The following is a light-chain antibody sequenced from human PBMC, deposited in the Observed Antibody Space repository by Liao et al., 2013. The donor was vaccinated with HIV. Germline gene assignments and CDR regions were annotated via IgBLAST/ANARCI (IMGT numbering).Light chain of an antibody. CDR2: QDS. J-gene: IGLJ2*01. CDR1: KLGDKF. V-gene: IGLV3-1*01. CDR3: QVWDSSSDLHVV. Sequence: SYELTQPPSVSVSPGQTASISCSGHKLGDKFACWYQQKPGQSPVLVIYQDSKRPSGIPERFSGSNSGNTATLTISRVEAGDEADYYCQVWDSSSDLHVVFGGGTKLTVL.